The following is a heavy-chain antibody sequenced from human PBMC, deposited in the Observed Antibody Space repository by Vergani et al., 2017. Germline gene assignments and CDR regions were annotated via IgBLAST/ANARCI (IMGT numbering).Heavy chain of an antibody. Sequence: QVPLVPSGAEVKKPGASVKVSCKVSGYTLTELSMHWVRQAPGKGLEWMGGFDPEDGETIYAQKFQGRVTMTEDTSTDTAYMELSSLRSEDTAVYYCATAGRLRGSGSSNRDFDYWGQGTLVTVSS. V-gene: IGHV1-24*01. CDR1: GYTLTELS. CDR3: ATAGRLRGSGSSNRDFDY. CDR2: FDPEDGET. J-gene: IGHJ4*02. D-gene: IGHD3-10*01.